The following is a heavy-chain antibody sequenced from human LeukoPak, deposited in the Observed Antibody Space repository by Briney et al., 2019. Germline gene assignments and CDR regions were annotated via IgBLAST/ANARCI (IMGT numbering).Heavy chain of an antibody. CDR2: FSGSDGYT. CDR1: GFTFNNYA. CDR3: ARLTVTSGWYEDY. V-gene: IGHV3-23*01. D-gene: IGHD6-19*01. J-gene: IGHJ4*02. Sequence: GGSLRRSCAASGFTFNNYAMTWVRQAPGKGLEWVSTFSGSDGYTYYRDSVKGRFTISGDYSKTTLYLQMTSLRAEDTALYYCARLTVTSGWYEDYWGQGTLVTVSS.